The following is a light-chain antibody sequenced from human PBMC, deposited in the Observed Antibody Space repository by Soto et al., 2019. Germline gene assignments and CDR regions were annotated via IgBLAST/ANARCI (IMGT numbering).Light chain of an antibody. CDR2: EVT. Sequence: QSALTQPPSASGSLGQSVTISCIGTSRDVGGYNYVSWYQQHPGKAPKLMIYEVTKRPSGVPDRFSASKSGNTASLTVSGLQAEDEADYYCNSYAGSNNPFFFGTGTKLTVL. CDR3: NSYAGSNNPFF. V-gene: IGLV2-8*01. J-gene: IGLJ1*01. CDR1: SRDVGGYNY.